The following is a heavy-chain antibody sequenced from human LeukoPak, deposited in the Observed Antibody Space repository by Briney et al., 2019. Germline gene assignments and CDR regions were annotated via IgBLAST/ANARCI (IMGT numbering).Heavy chain of an antibody. D-gene: IGHD2-15*01. CDR2: IGICGDP. Sequence: GASLRLSWAASGFTFSIYDMHWVRQPTGKGLEWVSFIGICGDPYYPDSVKGRFTISRENAKNSLHLQMNSLRAGDTAVYYCARGYCRGSSCYGGAFDIWGQGTMVTVSS. J-gene: IGHJ3*02. CDR1: GFTFSIYD. CDR3: ARGYCRGSSCYGGAFDI. V-gene: IGHV3-13*05.